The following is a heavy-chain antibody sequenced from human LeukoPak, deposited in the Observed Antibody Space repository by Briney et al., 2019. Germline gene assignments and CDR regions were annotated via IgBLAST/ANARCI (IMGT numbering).Heavy chain of an antibody. J-gene: IGHJ4*02. CDR3: ARSYGDYKYYFDY. CDR2: IYSGGST. CDR1: GFTVSSNY. D-gene: IGHD4-17*01. Sequence: GGSLRLSCAASGFTVSSNYMSWVRQAPGKGLEWVSVIYSGGSTYYADSVKGRFTISRDNSKITLYLQMNSLRAEDTAVYYCARSYGDYKYYFDYWGQGTLVTVSS. V-gene: IGHV3-53*01.